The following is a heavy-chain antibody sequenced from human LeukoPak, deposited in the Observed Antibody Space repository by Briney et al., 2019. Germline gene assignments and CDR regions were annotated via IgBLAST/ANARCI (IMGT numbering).Heavy chain of an antibody. V-gene: IGHV4-4*07. D-gene: IGHD1-26*01. CDR1: GGSISSYY. J-gene: IGHJ4*02. Sequence: SETLSLTCTVSGGSISSYYWSWLRQPAGKGLEWIGRIYTSGSTNYNPPLKTRVTMLVDTSKNQFSLKLSSVTAADTAVYYCARDRGSYGLDYWGQGTLVTVSS. CDR3: ARDRGSYGLDY. CDR2: IYTSGST.